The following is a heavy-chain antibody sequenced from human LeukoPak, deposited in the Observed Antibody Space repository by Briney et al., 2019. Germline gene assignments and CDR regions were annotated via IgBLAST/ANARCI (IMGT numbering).Heavy chain of an antibody. Sequence: PGGSLRLSCAASGFTFSSYEMNWVRQAPGKGLEWVSYISSSGSTIYYADSVKGRFTISRDNAKNSLYLQMNSLRAEDTAVYYCAMYPLVSSHNGDTPDRIDYWGQGTLVTVSS. CDR1: GFTFSSYE. D-gene: IGHD4-17*01. J-gene: IGHJ4*02. V-gene: IGHV3-48*03. CDR3: AMYPLVSSHNGDTPDRIDY. CDR2: ISSSGSTI.